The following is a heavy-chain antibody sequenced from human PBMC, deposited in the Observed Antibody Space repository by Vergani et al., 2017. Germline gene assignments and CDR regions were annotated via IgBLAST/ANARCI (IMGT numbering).Heavy chain of an antibody. D-gene: IGHD3-22*01. Sequence: EVQLVESGGGLVKPGGSLRLSCAASGFTFSSYSMNWVRQAPGKGLEWVSSISSSSSYIYYADSVKGRFTISRDNAKNSLYLQMNSLIAEDTAVYYCAGSGTYYYESRGYEDDAFDIWGQGTMVTVSS. J-gene: IGHJ3*02. V-gene: IGHV3-21*01. CDR1: GFTFSSYS. CDR2: ISSSSSYI. CDR3: AGSGTYYYESRGYEDDAFDI.